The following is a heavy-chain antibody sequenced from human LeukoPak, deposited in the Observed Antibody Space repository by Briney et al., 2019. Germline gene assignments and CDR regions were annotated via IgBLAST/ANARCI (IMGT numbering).Heavy chain of an antibody. V-gene: IGHV5-51*01. J-gene: IGHJ4*02. CDR3: ARPYDSGWTGFEY. CDR1: GYSFPSYW. D-gene: IGHD6-19*01. CDR2: IYPGDSDT. Sequence: PGESLKISCKGSGYSFPSYWTAWVRQMPGKGLEWMGIIYPGDSDTRYSPSFQGQVTISADKSISTAYLQWSSLKASDTAMYYCARPYDSGWTGFEYWGQGTLVTVSS.